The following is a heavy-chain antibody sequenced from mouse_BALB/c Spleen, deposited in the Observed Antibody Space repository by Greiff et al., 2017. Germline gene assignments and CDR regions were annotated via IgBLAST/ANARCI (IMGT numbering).Heavy chain of an antibody. CDR3: ARGPYFDY. J-gene: IGHJ2*01. Sequence: EVQVVESGPGLVKPSQSLSLTCSVTGYSITSGYYWNWIRQFPGNKLEWMGYISYDGSNNYNPSLKNRISITRDTSKNQFFLKLNSVTTEDTATYYCARGPYFDYWGQGTTLTVSS. CDR2: ISYDGSN. V-gene: IGHV3-6*02. CDR1: GYSITSGYY.